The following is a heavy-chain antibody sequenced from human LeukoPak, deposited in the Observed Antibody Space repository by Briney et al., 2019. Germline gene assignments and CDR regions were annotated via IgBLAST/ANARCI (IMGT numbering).Heavy chain of an antibody. V-gene: IGHV4-38-2*01. D-gene: IGHD1-1*01. Sequence: PSETLSLTCAVSGYSISSGYYWGWIRQPPGKGLEWIGSIYHSGSTYYNPSLKSRVTISVDTSKNQFSLKLSSVTAADTAVYYSAKGNGLFDYWGQGTLVTVSS. CDR3: AKGNGLFDY. J-gene: IGHJ4*02. CDR1: GYSISSGYY. CDR2: IYHSGST.